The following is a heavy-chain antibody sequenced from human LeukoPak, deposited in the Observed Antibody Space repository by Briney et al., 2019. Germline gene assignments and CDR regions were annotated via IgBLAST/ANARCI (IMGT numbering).Heavy chain of an antibody. CDR1: GFTFTGHT. D-gene: IGHD3-3*01. CDR3: AKDPIPLYDFWSSYK. Sequence: SGGPLRLSCAASGFTFTGHTMTWLPQAPAKALEWGSIIGGRDDRTYYADFVGGRFTISRDNSKNILYLQMNSLRAEDTAVYYCAKDPIPLYDFWSSYKWGQGTPVTVSS. V-gene: IGHV3-23*01. CDR2: IGGRDDRT. J-gene: IGHJ4*02.